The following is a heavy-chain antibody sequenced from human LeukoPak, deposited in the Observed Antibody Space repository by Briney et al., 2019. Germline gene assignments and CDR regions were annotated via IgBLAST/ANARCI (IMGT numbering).Heavy chain of an antibody. CDR3: ARARSYYDFWSGYYTGNLFDY. D-gene: IGHD3-3*01. CDR2: INHSGST. Sequence: PSETLSLTCAVYGGSFSGYYWSWIRQPPGKGLEWIGEINHSGSTNYNPSLKSRVTISVDTSKNQFSLKLSSVTAAGTAVYYCARARSYYDFWSGYYTGNLFDYWGQGTLVTVSS. V-gene: IGHV4-34*01. CDR1: GGSFSGYY. J-gene: IGHJ4*02.